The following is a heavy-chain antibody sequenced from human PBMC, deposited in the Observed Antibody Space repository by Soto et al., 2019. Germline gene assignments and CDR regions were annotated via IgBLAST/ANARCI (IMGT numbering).Heavy chain of an antibody. J-gene: IGHJ4*02. CDR1: GFTFNLYW. V-gene: IGHV3-74*01. D-gene: IGHD1-7*01. Sequence: EVHLVESGGGLVQPGGSLRLSCAASGFTFNLYWMHWVRQAPGKGLVWVSCINPDGSSTTYADSVKGRFTISRDNSKNTVYLQMNGLGAEDTAIYYCARDNWNSYWGQGALVTVSS. CDR2: INPDGSST. CDR3: ARDNWNSY.